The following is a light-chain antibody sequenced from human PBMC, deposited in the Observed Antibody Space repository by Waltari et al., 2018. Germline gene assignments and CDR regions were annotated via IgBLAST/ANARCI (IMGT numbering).Light chain of an antibody. CDR3: SSYAGSNHLL. Sequence: QSALTQPPSASGSPGQSVTISCPGTSIDIGHYNSVSWYQQHPGKAPKLIISDVSKRPSGVPDRFSGSKSGNTASLTVSGLQAADEADYYCSSYAGSNHLLFGGGTKLTVL. J-gene: IGLJ2*01. CDR2: DVS. CDR1: SIDIGHYNS. V-gene: IGLV2-8*01.